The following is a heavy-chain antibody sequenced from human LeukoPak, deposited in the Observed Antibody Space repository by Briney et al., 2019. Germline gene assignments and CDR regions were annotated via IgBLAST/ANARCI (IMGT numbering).Heavy chain of an antibody. CDR2: IYYSGST. D-gene: IGHD3-10*01. CDR3: ARSITMIRGPQSGWFDP. J-gene: IGHJ5*02. V-gene: IGHV4-59*01. Sequence: SETLSLTCTVSGXSISSYYGSWIRQPPGKGQEWIGYIYYSGSTNFNPSLKSRVTISIDTSKNQFSLKLSSVTAADTAVYYCARSITMIRGPQSGWFDPWGQGTLVTVSS. CDR1: GXSISSYY.